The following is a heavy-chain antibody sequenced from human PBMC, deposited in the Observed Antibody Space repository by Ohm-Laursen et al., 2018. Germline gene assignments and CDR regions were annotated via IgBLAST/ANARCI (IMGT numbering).Heavy chain of an antibody. CDR2: INSDGSST. J-gene: IGHJ4*02. CDR1: GFTFSNYW. CDR3: AKEGN. V-gene: IGHV3-74*01. Sequence: SLRLSCAASGFTFSNYWMHWVRQAPGEGLVWVSRINSDGSSTNYADSVKGRFTISRDNSKNTLYPQMNSLRAEDTAVYYCAKEGNWGQGTLVTVSS.